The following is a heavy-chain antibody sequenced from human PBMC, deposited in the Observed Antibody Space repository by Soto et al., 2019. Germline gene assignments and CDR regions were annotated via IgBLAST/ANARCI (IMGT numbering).Heavy chain of an antibody. CDR3: ARAGQEEDFWSGYNWFDP. Sequence: QVQLQESGPGLVKPSQTLSLTCTVSGGSISSGGYYWSWILQHPGKGLEWIGYIYYSGSTYYNPSLKSRVTISVDTSKNQFSLKLSSVTAADTAVYYCARAGQEEDFWSGYNWFDPWGQGTLVTVSS. CDR1: GGSISSGGYY. J-gene: IGHJ5*02. D-gene: IGHD3-3*01. CDR2: IYYSGST. V-gene: IGHV4-31*03.